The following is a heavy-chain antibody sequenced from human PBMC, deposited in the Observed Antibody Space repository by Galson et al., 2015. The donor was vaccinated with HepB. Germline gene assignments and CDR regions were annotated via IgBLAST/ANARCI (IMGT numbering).Heavy chain of an antibody. CDR1: GGTFSSYG. Sequence: SVKVSCKASGGTFSSYGLDWVRQAPGQGLEWMGRIIPILGITNYAQLFQGRVTITADKSTNTAYMELSSLRSEDTAVHYCARDGGNMVASISGYGMDVWGQGTTVTVSS. CDR3: ARDGGNMVASISGYGMDV. CDR2: IIPILGIT. D-gene: IGHD5-12*01. V-gene: IGHV1-69*04. J-gene: IGHJ6*02.